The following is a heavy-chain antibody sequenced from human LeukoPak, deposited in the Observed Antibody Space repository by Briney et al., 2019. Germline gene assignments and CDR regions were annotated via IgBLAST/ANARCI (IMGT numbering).Heavy chain of an antibody. Sequence: NPSETLSLTCAVYGGSFSGYYWSWIRQPPGKGLEWIGEINHSGSTNYNPSLKSRVTISVDTSKNQFSLKLSSVTAADTAVHYCARSVITPSFCYYYGMDVWGQGTTVTVSS. J-gene: IGHJ6*02. CDR2: INHSGST. V-gene: IGHV4-34*01. CDR3: ARSVITPSFCYYYGMDV. D-gene: IGHD3-22*01. CDR1: GGSFSGYY.